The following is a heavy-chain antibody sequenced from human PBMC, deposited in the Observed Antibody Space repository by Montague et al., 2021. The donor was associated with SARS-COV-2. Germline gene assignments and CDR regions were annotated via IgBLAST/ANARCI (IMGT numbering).Heavy chain of an antibody. CDR2: VNHSGRI. J-gene: IGHJ5*02. Sequence: SETLSLTCAVYGGSFSDYYWTWIRQPPGKGLEWLGEVNHSGRINYNPSLKSRITISVDTSKNQFSLSLSSVTAADTAVYYCARGGFDTTMIVVVFTGAAHCFDPWGQGTLVSVSS. CDR1: GGSFSDYY. D-gene: IGHD3-22*01. CDR3: ARGGFDTTMIVVVFTGAAHCFDP. V-gene: IGHV4-34*01.